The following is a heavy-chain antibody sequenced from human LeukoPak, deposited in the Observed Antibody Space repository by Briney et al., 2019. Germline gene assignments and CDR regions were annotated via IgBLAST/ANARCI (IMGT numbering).Heavy chain of an antibody. J-gene: IGHJ6*03. CDR2: ISGSGGST. CDR3: AKDSVFGVVPPTDMDV. V-gene: IGHV3-23*01. Sequence: PGGSLRLSCAASGSTFSSYAMSWVRQAPGKGLEWVSAISGSGGSTYYADSVKGRFTISRDNSKNTLYLQMNSLRAEDTAVYYCAKDSVFGVVPPTDMDVWGKGTTVTVSS. CDR1: GSTFSSYA. D-gene: IGHD3-3*01.